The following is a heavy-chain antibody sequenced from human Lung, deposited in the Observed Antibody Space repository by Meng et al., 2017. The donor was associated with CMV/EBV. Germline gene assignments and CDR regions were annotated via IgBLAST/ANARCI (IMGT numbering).Heavy chain of an antibody. CDR1: GYTFGSYG. J-gene: IGHJ4*02. V-gene: IGHV1-18*01. CDR3: ASGTPGRSYCDY. CDR2: FVNYVDT. D-gene: IGHD2-15*01. Sequence: QVPLLQSGLEVRRPWAAVGVSCKASGYTFGSYGICWVRQAPGQGLEWMRWFVNYVDTYPAPKFQGRVTMTTDTHTNTAFMELRSLTSDDTAVYYCASGTPGRSYCDYWGQGTLVTVSS.